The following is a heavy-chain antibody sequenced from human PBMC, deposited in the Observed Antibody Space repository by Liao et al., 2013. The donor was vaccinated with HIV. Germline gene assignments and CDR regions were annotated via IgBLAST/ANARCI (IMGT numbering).Heavy chain of an antibody. D-gene: IGHD3-22*01. CDR1: GGSVSSSGYY. Sequence: QVQLQESGPGLVKPSETLSLTCTVSGGSVSSSGYYWGWIRQPPGEGLEWIGSVFYSGSTYHNPSLKSRVTISVDTSENQFSLKLTSVTAADTAVYFCARVSPDYYDSSGYSHFDIWGQGTLVTVSS. CDR3: ARVSPDYYDSSGYSHFDI. CDR2: VFYSGST. V-gene: IGHV4-39*07. J-gene: IGHJ4*02.